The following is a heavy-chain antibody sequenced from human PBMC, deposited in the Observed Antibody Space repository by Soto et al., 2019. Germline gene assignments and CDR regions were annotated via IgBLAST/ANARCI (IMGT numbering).Heavy chain of an antibody. CDR3: AAAGYPGDIVVVPAAILPNY. J-gene: IGHJ4*02. CDR2: IYYSGST. CDR1: GGSISSGGYY. V-gene: IGHV4-31*03. Sequence: QVQLQESGPGLVKPSQTLSLTCTVSGGSISSGGYYWSWIRQHPGKGLEWIGYIYYSGSTYYNPSLKSRVTISVYTSKNQFSLKLSSVTAADTAVYYCAAAGYPGDIVVVPAAILPNYWGQGTLVTVSS. D-gene: IGHD2-2*02.